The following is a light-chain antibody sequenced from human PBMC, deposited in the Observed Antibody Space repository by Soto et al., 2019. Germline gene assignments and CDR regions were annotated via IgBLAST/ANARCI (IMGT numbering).Light chain of an antibody. CDR2: DAS. V-gene: IGKV1-5*01. CDR1: QSISSW. Sequence: DIQMTQSPSTLSASVIDIVTTAFLASQSISSWLAWYQHKPGKAPKLLIYDASSLESGVPSRFSGSGSGTEFTLTISSLQPHDFATYYCQQYHSYSRTFGQGTKVDI. J-gene: IGKJ1*01. CDR3: QQYHSYSRT.